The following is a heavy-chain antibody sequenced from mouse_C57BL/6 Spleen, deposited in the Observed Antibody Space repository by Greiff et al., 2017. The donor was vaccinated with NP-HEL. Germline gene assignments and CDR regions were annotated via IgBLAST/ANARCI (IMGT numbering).Heavy chain of an antibody. V-gene: IGHV14-3*01. CDR1: GFNIKNTY. Sequence: EVKLVESVAELVRPGASVKLSCTASGFNIKNTYMHWVKQRPEQGLEWIGRIDPANGNTKYAPKFQGKATITADTSSNTAYLQLSSLTSEDTAIYYCAIYSNYDFLYAMDYWGQGTSVTVSS. CDR2: IDPANGNT. J-gene: IGHJ4*01. CDR3: AIYSNYDFLYAMDY. D-gene: IGHD2-5*01.